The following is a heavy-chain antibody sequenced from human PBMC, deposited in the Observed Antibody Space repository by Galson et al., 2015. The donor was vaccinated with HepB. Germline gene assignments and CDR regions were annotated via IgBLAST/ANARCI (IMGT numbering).Heavy chain of an antibody. CDR1: GFSFSSYA. CDR2: IWYDGTNE. D-gene: IGHD2-21*01. J-gene: IGHJ3*02. V-gene: IGHV3-33*06. CDR3: AKEGDCGGECHQSSVFEI. Sequence: SLRLSCAASGFSFSSYAMHWVRQAPGKGLEWVTVIWYDGTNEKYVDSVKGRFTISRDNSKNMLWLQMNSLRAEDTAVYYCAKEGDCGGECHQSSVFEIWGQGTMVTVSS.